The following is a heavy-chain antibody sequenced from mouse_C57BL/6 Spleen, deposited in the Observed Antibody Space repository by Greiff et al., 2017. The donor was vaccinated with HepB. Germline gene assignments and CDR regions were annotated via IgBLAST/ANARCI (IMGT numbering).Heavy chain of an antibody. CDR2: IYPRSGNT. J-gene: IGHJ1*03. V-gene: IGHV1-81*01. CDR3: ARGANWDVMYFDV. CDR1: GYTFTSYG. D-gene: IGHD4-1*01. Sequence: QVQLQQSGAELARPGASVKLSCKASGYTFTSYGISWVKQRTGQGLEWIGEIYPRSGNTYYNEKFKGKATLTADKSSSTAYMELRSLTSEDSAVYFCARGANWDVMYFDVWGTGTTVTVSS.